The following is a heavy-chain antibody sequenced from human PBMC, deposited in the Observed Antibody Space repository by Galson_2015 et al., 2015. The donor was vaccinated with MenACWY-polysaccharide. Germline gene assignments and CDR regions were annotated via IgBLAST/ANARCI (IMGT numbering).Heavy chain of an antibody. CDR1: GFSLSTSGTR. Sequence: PALVTPTPTLTLTCTFSGFSLSTSGTRVSWIRQAPGKALEWLARIDWDDAKFYSTSLKTRLTISKDTSKNQVVLTMTNMDLVDTATYFCARERYDSGRQDDHWGQGTLVTVSS. V-gene: IGHV2-70*04. J-gene: IGHJ5*02. CDR2: IDWDDAK. CDR3: ARERYDSGRQDDH. D-gene: IGHD3-3*01.